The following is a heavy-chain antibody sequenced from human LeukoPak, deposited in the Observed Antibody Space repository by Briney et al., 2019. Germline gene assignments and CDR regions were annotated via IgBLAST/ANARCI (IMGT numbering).Heavy chain of an antibody. D-gene: IGHD3-10*01. CDR2: IYYSGST. CDR1: GGSISSSSYY. J-gene: IGHJ4*02. V-gene: IGHV4-39*07. Sequence: SETLSLTCTVSGGSISSSSYYWGWIRQPPGKGLEWIGSIYYSGSTYYNPSLKSRVTISVDTSKNQFSLKLSSVTAADTAVYYCARDQLWFGELCYWGQGTLVTVSS. CDR3: ARDQLWFGELCY.